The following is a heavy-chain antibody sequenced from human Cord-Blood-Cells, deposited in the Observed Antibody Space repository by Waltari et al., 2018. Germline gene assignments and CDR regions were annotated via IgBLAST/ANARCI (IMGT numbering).Heavy chain of an antibody. V-gene: IGHV3-7*01. CDR1: GFTFSSYW. CDR2: IKQDGSEK. Sequence: EVQLVESGGGLVQPGGSLRLSCAASGFTFSSYWMSWVRQAPGKGLEWVANIKQDGSEKDYVDSVKGRFTISRDNAKNSLYLQMNSLRAEDTAVYYCARSGYSYGYWYFDLWGRGTLVTVSS. CDR3: ARSGYSYGYWYFDL. J-gene: IGHJ2*01. D-gene: IGHD5-18*01.